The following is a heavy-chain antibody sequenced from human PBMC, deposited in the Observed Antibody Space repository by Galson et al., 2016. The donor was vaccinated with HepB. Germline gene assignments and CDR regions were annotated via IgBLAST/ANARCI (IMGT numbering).Heavy chain of an antibody. CDR3: AKGGDNWNFFDS. J-gene: IGHJ4*02. CDR2: ISYHGIDK. D-gene: IGHD1-7*01. Sequence: SLRLSCAASGFRYSGHGMHWVRQAPGKGLEWVGIISYHGIDKYIADSVKGRLSISRDNSRNTLYLQMNSLRPEDTAVYYCAKGGDNWNFFDSCGQGTLVTVSS. V-gene: IGHV3-30*18. CDR1: GFRYSGHG.